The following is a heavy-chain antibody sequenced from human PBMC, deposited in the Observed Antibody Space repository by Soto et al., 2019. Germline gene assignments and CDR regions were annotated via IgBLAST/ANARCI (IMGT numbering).Heavy chain of an antibody. CDR1: GFTLSDHC. CDR2: SRDKPQGYST. J-gene: IGHJ4*02. D-gene: IGHD3-22*01. Sequence: GGSLRLSCAGSGFTLSDHCIDWVRQAPGKGLEWVGRSRDKPQGYSTAYAASVKGRFTTSRDESKNSAYLQMNSLKTEDTAVYYCVRATYFSDSSGYTRCLDYWGQGTLVTVSS. V-gene: IGHV3-72*01. CDR3: VRATYFSDSSGYTRCLDY.